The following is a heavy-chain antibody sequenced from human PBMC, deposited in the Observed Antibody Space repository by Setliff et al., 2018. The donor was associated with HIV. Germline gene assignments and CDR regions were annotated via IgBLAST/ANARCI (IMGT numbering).Heavy chain of an antibody. D-gene: IGHD3-16*01. CDR3: AKDRGRGNWLDP. CDR2: IHPNRGGT. J-gene: IGHJ5*02. CDR1: GYTFSDYF. V-gene: IGHV1-2*02. Sequence: ASVKVSCKASGYTFSDYFIHWVRQAPGQGLEWMGWIHPNRGGTNYAQKFQGRVTITADESTSTAYMELSSLRSEDTAVYYCAKDRGRGNWLDPWGQGTLVTVSS.